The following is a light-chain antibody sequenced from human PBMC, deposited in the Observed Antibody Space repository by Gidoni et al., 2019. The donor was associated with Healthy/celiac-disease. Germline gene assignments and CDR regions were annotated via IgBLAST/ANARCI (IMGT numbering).Light chain of an antibody. CDR1: QSVLYRSNNKNY. V-gene: IGKV4-1*01. CDR3: QQYYSTRLT. J-gene: IGKJ4*01. CDR2: WAS. Sequence: DIVMTQSPASMAVSLGERATINCKSSQSVLYRSNNKNYLAWYQQKPGQPPKLLIYWASTRESGVPDRFSGSGSGTDFTLTISSLQAEDVAVYYCQQYYSTRLTFGGGTKVEIK.